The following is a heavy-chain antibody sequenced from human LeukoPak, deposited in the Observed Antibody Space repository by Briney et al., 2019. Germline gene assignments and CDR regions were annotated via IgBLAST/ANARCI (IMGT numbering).Heavy chain of an antibody. CDR3: ARAVVGGKVTMNWFDP. D-gene: IGHD4-23*01. J-gene: IGHJ5*02. CDR2: ISAYNGNT. V-gene: IGHV1-18*01. Sequence: GASVKVSCKASGYTFTSYGISWVRQAPGQGLEWMGWISAYNGNTNYAQKLQGRVTMTTDTSTSTAYMELRGLRSDDTAVYYCARAVVGGKVTMNWFDPWGQGTLVTVSS. CDR1: GYTFTSYG.